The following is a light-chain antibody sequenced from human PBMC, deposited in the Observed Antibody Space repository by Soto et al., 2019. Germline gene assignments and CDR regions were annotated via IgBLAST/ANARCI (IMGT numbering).Light chain of an antibody. CDR2: DVT. CDR1: SSDVGGYDH. J-gene: IGLJ7*01. V-gene: IGLV2-14*03. Sequence: QSAPTQPASVSGSPGQSITISCTGTSSDVGGYDHVSWYQQHPGKAPTLIIYDVTVRPSGISPRFSGSKSDNTAALAVSGLQPEDEADYYCRSYTNKETLVFGGGTQRTVL. CDR3: RSYTNKETLV.